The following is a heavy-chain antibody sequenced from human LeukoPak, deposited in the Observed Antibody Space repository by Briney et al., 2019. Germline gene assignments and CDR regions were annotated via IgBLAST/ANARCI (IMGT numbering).Heavy chain of an antibody. CDR2: IYYSGST. CDR3: ARDGDYDWYFDL. CDR1: GGPISGHY. Sequence: SETLSLTCTVSGGPISGHYWSWIRQPPGKGLEWIGYIYYSGSTNYNPSLKSRTTISLDTSKSQFSLKLNSVTAADTAVYYCARDGDYDWYFDLWGRGTLVTVSS. V-gene: IGHV4-59*11. D-gene: IGHD4-17*01. J-gene: IGHJ2*01.